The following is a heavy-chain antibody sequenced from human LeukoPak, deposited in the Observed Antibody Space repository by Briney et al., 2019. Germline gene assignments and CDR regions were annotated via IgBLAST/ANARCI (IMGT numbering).Heavy chain of an antibody. D-gene: IGHD2-2*01. CDR3: ARLGGRLSIVLVPAAHFDH. CDR1: GGSVSSNSYY. CDR2: MYHAGSP. Sequence: SETLSLTCSVSGGSVSSNSYYWGWVRQPPGKGLEWIGSMYHAGSPYYSPSLKSRVTLFVDTSKNEISLKLNSVTAADTAVYYCARLGGRLSIVLVPAAHFDHWGQGILVSVSS. J-gene: IGHJ4*01. V-gene: IGHV4-39*01.